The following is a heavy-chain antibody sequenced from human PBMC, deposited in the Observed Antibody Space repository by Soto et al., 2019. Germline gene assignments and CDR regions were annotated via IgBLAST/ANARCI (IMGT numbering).Heavy chain of an antibody. V-gene: IGHV3-21*01. J-gene: IGHJ6*02. Sequence: LRLSCVGSGFTFSTYSINWVRQAPGKGLEWVSSISSRSDIYYADSVKGRFTISRDNAKNSVSLQMNSLRAEVKAVYYCAREYTAWPLPYGLEIRGQATTVT. CDR1: GFTFSTYS. CDR2: ISSRSDI. D-gene: IGHD2-2*02. CDR3: AREYTAWPLPYGLEI.